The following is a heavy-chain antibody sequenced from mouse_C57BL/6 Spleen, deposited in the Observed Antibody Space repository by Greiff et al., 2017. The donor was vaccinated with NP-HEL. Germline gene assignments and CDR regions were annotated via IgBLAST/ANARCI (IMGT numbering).Heavy chain of an antibody. Sequence: VQLQESGAELVRPGTSVKVSCKASGYAFTNYLIEWVKQRPGQGLEWIGVINPGSGGTNYNEKFKGKATLTADKSSSTAYMQLSSLTSEDSAVYFCARSYYTRAMDYWGQGTSVTVSS. D-gene: IGHD2-12*01. CDR2: INPGSGGT. J-gene: IGHJ4*01. CDR1: GYAFTNYL. V-gene: IGHV1-54*01. CDR3: ARSYYTRAMDY.